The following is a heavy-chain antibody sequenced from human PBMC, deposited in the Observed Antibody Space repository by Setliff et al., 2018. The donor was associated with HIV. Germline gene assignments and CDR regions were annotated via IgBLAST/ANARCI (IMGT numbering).Heavy chain of an antibody. CDR1: GGPLTDHY. Sequence: SETLSLTCAVHGGPLTDHYWNWIRQSPGKGREWIAEVHHTGYLNYNPSLKSRVTISRDPSTQQISLKMTSMTAADTAVYYCAGFFVTPLMTQDFWGQGTRVTVSS. CDR3: AGFFVTPLMTQDF. V-gene: IGHV4-34*01. D-gene: IGHD4-17*01. J-gene: IGHJ4*02. CDR2: VHHTGYL.